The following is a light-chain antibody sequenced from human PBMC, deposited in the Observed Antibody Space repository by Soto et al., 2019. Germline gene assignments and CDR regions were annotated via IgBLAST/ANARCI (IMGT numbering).Light chain of an antibody. CDR2: GAS. J-gene: IGKJ2*01. Sequence: EIVLTQSPGTLSLSPGDRATLSCRASQSVSSTYVAWYQQQPGQAPRLLIYGASNRATGIPDRFGGSGSGTDFTLTISRLEPEDFAVYYCQVYGTSPTFGQGTKLKIK. CDR1: QSVSSTY. V-gene: IGKV3-20*01. CDR3: QVYGTSPT.